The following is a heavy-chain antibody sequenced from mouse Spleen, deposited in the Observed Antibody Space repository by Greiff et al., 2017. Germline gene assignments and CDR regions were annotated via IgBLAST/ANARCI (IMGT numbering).Heavy chain of an antibody. Sequence: VQLQQSGAELVKPGASVKISCKASGYAFSSYWMNWVKQRPGKGLEWIGQIYPGDGDTNYNGKFKGKATLTADKSSSTAYMQLSSLTSEDSAVYFCAREGWLLRRGLFAYWGQGTLVTVSA. D-gene: IGHD2-3*01. CDR1: GYAFSSYW. J-gene: IGHJ3*01. CDR3: AREGWLLRRGLFAY. V-gene: IGHV1-80*01. CDR2: IYPGDGDT.